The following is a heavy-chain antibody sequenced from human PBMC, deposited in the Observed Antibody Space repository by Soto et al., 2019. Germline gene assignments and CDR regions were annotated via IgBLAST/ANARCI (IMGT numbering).Heavy chain of an antibody. Sequence: GGSLRLSCAASGFIFTNYAMNWVRQAPGKGLEWVSVIGGRGNSAYYADSVQGRFTISRDNSKNTLSLQMSSLTADDTAIYYCVREGRGSFDFWGRGTMDTVS. CDR2: IGGRGNSA. CDR1: GFIFTNYA. D-gene: IGHD5-12*01. V-gene: IGHV3-23*01. CDR3: VREGRGSFDF. J-gene: IGHJ3*01.